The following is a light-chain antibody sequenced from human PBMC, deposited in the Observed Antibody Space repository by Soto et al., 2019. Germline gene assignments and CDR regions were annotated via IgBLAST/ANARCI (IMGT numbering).Light chain of an antibody. Sequence: QSALTQPASVSGSPGQSITISCTGTSSDVGGYNYGSWYQQYPGKAPKLMIYDVSNRPSGVSNRFSGSKSGTTAALTISGLQAEDEADYYCSSYTTSSTVVFGGGTKVTVL. J-gene: IGLJ2*01. CDR2: DVS. CDR3: SSYTTSSTVV. CDR1: SSDVGGYNY. V-gene: IGLV2-14*01.